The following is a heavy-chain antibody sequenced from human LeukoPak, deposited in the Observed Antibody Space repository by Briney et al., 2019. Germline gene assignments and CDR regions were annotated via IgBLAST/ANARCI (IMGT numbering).Heavy chain of an antibody. V-gene: IGHV5-51*01. J-gene: IGHJ5*02. CDR1: GYSFTSYW. CDR3: ARLQYYGSGSLGGFDP. CDR2: IYPGDSDT. Sequence: GESLKFSCKGSGYSFTSYWIGWGRQMPGKGLEWMGIIYPGDSDTRYSPSFQGQVTISADKSISTAYLQWSSLKASDTAMDYCARLQYYGSGSLGGFDPWGQGTLVTVSS. D-gene: IGHD3-10*01.